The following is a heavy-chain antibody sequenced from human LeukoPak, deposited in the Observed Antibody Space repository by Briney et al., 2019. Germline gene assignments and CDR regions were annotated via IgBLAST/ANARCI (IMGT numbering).Heavy chain of an antibody. Sequence: PSETLSLTCTVSGGSMNSHYWSWIPQPPGKGLEWIGYMLDTVTTKDNPSLKSRFTLSADTSKNQFSLRLSSVTAADTAVYYCATIKRGNIYGYFDFWGQGILVTVSS. CDR3: ATIKRGNIYGYFDF. CDR2: MLDTVTT. CDR1: GGSMNSHY. V-gene: IGHV4-59*11. D-gene: IGHD5-18*01. J-gene: IGHJ4*02.